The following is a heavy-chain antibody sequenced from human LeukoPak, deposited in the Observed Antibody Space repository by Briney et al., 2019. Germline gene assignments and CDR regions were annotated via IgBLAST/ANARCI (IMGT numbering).Heavy chain of an antibody. J-gene: IGHJ4*02. CDR2: IYPGDSDT. CDR3: ARKHYYDSSGYYLGQYYFDY. V-gene: IGHV5-51*01. CDR1: GYSFTSYW. Sequence: GESLKISCKGSGYSFTSYWIGWVRQMPGKGLEWMGIIYPGDSDTRYSPSFQGQVTISADKSISTAYLRWSSLKASDTAMYYCARKHYYDSSGYYLGQYYFDYWGQGTLVTVSS. D-gene: IGHD3-22*01.